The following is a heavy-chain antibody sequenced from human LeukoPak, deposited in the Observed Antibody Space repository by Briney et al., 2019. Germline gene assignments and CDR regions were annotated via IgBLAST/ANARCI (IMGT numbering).Heavy chain of an antibody. D-gene: IGHD3-22*01. Sequence: GGSLRLSCRTSGFTFADYGVGWFRQAPGKGLEWVGYIRTKRYGGTMEDAASAKGRIIISRDDSKNIAYLQMSSLKTEDTAVYYCARSYYDRAFDFWGQGTLVTVSS. CDR2: IRTKRYGGTM. CDR1: GFTFADYG. V-gene: IGHV3-49*03. J-gene: IGHJ4*02. CDR3: ARSYYDRAFDF.